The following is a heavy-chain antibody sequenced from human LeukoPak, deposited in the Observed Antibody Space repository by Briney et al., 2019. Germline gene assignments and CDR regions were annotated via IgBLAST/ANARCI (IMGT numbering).Heavy chain of an antibody. D-gene: IGHD1-26*01. V-gene: IGHV1-2*06. CDR3: ARVGRIDY. Sequence: ASVKVSCKASGGTFSSYAISWVRQAPGQGLEWMGRINPNSGGTNYAQKFQGRVTMTRDTSISTAYMELSRLRSDDTAVYYCARVGRIDYWGQGTLVTVSS. J-gene: IGHJ4*02. CDR2: INPNSGGT. CDR1: GGTFSSYA.